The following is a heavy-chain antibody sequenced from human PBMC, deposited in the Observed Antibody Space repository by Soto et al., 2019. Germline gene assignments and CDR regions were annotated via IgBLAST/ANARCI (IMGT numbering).Heavy chain of an antibody. CDR1: GFTFSSYA. V-gene: IGHV3-30-3*01. Sequence: QVQLVESGGGVVQPGRCLKLSCAASGFTFSSYAMHWVRQAPGKGLEWVAVISYDGSNKYYADSVKGRFTISRDNSKNTLYLQMNSLRAEDTAVYYCARDNSPYSSGWHNRHFDYWGQGTLVTVSS. J-gene: IGHJ4*02. CDR2: ISYDGSNK. D-gene: IGHD6-19*01. CDR3: ARDNSPYSSGWHNRHFDY.